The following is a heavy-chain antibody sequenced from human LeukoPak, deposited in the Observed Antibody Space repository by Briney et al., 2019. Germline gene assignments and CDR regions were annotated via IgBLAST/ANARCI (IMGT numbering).Heavy chain of an antibody. Sequence: GGSLRLSCAASGFTFSTYWMHWVRQAPGKGLEWVSAVSGSGGNTYYANSVKGRFTISRDNSRNTLHLQMNSLRAEDTAVYYCAKAGCSSTSCYFDYWGQGTLVTVSS. CDR3: AKAGCSSTSCYFDY. V-gene: IGHV3-23*01. D-gene: IGHD2-2*01. CDR1: GFTFSTYW. J-gene: IGHJ4*02. CDR2: VSGSGGNT.